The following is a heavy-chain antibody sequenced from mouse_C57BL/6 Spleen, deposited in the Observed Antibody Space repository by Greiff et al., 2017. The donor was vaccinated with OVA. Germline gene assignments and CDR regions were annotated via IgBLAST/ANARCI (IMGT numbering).Heavy chain of an antibody. CDR2: INPSNGGT. V-gene: IGHV1-53*01. Sequence: QVHVKQSGTELVKPGASVKLSCKASGYTFTSYWMHWVKQRPGQGLEWIGNINPSNGGTNYNEKFKSKATLTVDKSSSTAYMQLSSLTSEDSAVYYCAREKYYYGSSLYFDYWGQGTTLTVSS. CDR3: AREKYYYGSSLYFDY. J-gene: IGHJ2*01. D-gene: IGHD1-1*01. CDR1: GYTFTSYW.